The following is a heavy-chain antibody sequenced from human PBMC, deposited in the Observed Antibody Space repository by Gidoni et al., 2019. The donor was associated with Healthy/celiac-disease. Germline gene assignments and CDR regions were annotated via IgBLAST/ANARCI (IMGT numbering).Heavy chain of an antibody. Sequence: QVQLVESGGCVVPPGRSLRLSCSASGFTFSSYAMPWVRQAPGKGLEWVAVISYDGSNKYYAGSVKGRFTISRDNSKNTLYLQMNSLRAEDTAVYYCARNSKRGWFRGDAFDIWGQGTMVTVSS. V-gene: IGHV3-30*04. D-gene: IGHD3-10*01. CDR3: ARNSKRGWFRGDAFDI. J-gene: IGHJ3*02. CDR2: ISYDGSNK. CDR1: GFTFSSYA.